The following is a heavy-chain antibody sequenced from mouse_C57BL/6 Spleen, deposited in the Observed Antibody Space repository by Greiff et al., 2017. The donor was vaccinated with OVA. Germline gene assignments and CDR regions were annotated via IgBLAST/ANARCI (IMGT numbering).Heavy chain of an antibody. CDR1: GYTFPDHT. V-gene: IGHV1-78*01. CDR3: AREEDYYGSSDFDY. J-gene: IGHJ2*01. D-gene: IGHD1-1*01. CDR2: IYPRDGST. Sequence: VKLMESDAELVKPGASVKISCKVSGYTFPDHTIHWMKQRPEQGLEWIGYIYPRDGSTKYNEKFKGKATLTADKSSSTAYMQLNSLTSEDSAVYVSAREEDYYGSSDFDYWGQGTTLTVSS.